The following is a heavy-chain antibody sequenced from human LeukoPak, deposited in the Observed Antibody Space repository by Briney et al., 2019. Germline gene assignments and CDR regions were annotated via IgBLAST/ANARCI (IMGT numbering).Heavy chain of an antibody. D-gene: IGHD3-16*01. V-gene: IGHV3-23*01. Sequence: GGSLRLSCAASGFTFSSYAMSWVRQAPGKGQEWVSIVSDSGATKYSADSVKGRFTISRDNSKNTLYLQMNSLRAEDTAVYYCAKETIEYLWGTYFDYWGQGTPVTVSS. CDR2: VSDSGATK. J-gene: IGHJ4*02. CDR1: GFTFSSYA. CDR3: AKETIEYLWGTYFDY.